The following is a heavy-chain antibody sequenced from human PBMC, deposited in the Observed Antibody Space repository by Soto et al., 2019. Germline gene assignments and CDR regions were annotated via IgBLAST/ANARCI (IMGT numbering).Heavy chain of an antibody. V-gene: IGHV5-51*01. Sequence: PGESLKISCKGSGYSFSNWWIAWVRQMPGKGLEYMGIIYPSDSQTRYSPSFQGQVTISGDKSISTAYLQWSSLKASDTAIYYCARHGFYGDYSSNYFDPWGQGTLVTVSS. CDR2: IYPSDSQT. CDR3: ARHGFYGDYSSNYFDP. J-gene: IGHJ5*02. CDR1: GYSFSNWW. D-gene: IGHD4-17*01.